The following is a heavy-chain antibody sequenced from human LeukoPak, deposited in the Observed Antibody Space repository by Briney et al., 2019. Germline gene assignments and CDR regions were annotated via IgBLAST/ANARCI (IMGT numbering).Heavy chain of an antibody. J-gene: IGHJ3*02. V-gene: IGHV3-73*01. Sequence: GGSLRLSCAPSGFRFSGSDIHWVRRSSGRGRERVGSITGKANNSATAYAASVTGRFNLSRDDQNNMANLEKNSLKTGDTAVYYCSTTTDAFDIWGQGTMVTVSS. CDR1: GFRFSGSD. CDR3: STTTDAFDI. CDR2: ITGKANNSAT. D-gene: IGHD1-26*01.